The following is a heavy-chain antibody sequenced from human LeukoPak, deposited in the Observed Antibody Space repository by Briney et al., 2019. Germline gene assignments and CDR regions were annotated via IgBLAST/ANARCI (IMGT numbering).Heavy chain of an antibody. D-gene: IGHD5-24*01. V-gene: IGHV4-30-2*01. J-gene: IGHJ6*03. Sequence: SQTVSLTCSVSGGSISSGGTYWSWIRQPPGMGLEWIGYIYHSGTTLYNPSLKSRVTMSIDRSKKQVSLKLSSVTAADTAVYYCARTRSDGYNYFYYYYMDVWGTGTTVTVSS. CDR1: GGSISSGGTY. CDR3: ARTRSDGYNYFYYYYMDV. CDR2: IYHSGTT.